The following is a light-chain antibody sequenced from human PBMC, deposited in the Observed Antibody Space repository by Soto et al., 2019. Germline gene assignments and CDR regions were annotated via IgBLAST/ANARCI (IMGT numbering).Light chain of an antibody. CDR3: CSYAGSPTFVL. J-gene: IGLJ2*01. Sequence: QSALTQPASVSGSPGQSITISCTGSSSDVGRYNLVSWYQQHPGKAPKLMIYEVTKRPSGVSNRFSGSKSGNTASLTVSGLQAEDEADYYCCSYAGSPTFVLFGGGTKVTVL. V-gene: IGLV2-23*02. CDR2: EVT. CDR1: SSDVGRYNL.